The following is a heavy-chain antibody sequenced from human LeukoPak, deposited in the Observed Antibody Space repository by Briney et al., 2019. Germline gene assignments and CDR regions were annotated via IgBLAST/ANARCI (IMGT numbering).Heavy chain of an antibody. CDR3: ARVTTVDHDAFDI. V-gene: IGHV4-34*01. D-gene: IGHD4-23*01. CDR2: INHSGST. J-gene: IGHJ3*02. Sequence: SETLSLTCAVYGGSFSGYYWSWIRQPPGKGLEWIGEINHSGSTNYNPSLKSRVTISVDTSKNQFSLKLSSVTAADTAVYYCARVTTVDHDAFDIWGQGTMVTVSS. CDR1: GGSFSGYY.